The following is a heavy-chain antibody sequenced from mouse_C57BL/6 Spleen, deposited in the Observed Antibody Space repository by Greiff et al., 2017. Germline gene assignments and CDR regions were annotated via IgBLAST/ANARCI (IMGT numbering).Heavy chain of an antibody. Sequence: EVKLQESGPELVKPGASVKIPCKASGYTFTDYNMDWVKQSHGKSLEWIGDINPNNGGTIYNQKFKGKATLTVDKSSSTAYMELRSLTSEDTAVYYCARRDYGSSYGYFDVWGTGTTVTVSS. J-gene: IGHJ1*03. CDR2: INPNNGGT. CDR1: GYTFTDYN. D-gene: IGHD1-1*01. CDR3: ARRDYGSSYGYFDV. V-gene: IGHV1-18*01.